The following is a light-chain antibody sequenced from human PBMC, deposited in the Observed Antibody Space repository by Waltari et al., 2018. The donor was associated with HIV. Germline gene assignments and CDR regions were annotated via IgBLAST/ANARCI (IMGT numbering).Light chain of an antibody. CDR3: CSYAGSDTLV. V-gene: IGLV2-23*02. CDR1: SSNVGTYNL. J-gene: IGLJ3*02. Sequence: HSALTQPASVSGSPGQSITISCTGTSSNVGTYNLVSWYQQHPGKAPKLIIYEVTRRPSGLSDRFSGSKSGNTASLTVSGLQAEDEAIYYCCSYAGSDTLVFGGGTSLTIL. CDR2: EVT.